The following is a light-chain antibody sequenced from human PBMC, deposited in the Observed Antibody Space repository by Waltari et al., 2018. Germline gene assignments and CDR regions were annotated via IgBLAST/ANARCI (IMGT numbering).Light chain of an antibody. CDR1: QDISNF. CDR2: DAS. CDR3: QQYDNLLYT. J-gene: IGKJ2*01. Sequence: DIQMTQSPSSLSASVGDRVPITCQASQDISNFLSWYQQKPGKPPELLTYDASNLETGVPTSFSGSGSGTDFSFTINTLQPEDIATYYCQQYDNLLYTFGQGTKLELK. V-gene: IGKV1-33*01.